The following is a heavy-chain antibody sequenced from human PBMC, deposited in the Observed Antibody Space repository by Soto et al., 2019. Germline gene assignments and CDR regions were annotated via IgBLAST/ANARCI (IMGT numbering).Heavy chain of an antibody. CDR1: GYTLSEIS. CDR3: ASFMVRGAVTYWYFEL. D-gene: IGHD3-10*01. Sequence: QVQLLQSGAEVKKPGASVKVSCKVSGYTLSEISIHWVRQAPGKGLEWMGGVNPEDDETIYAQKFQGRVTMTEDTSTDTASMELPSLRSEDTAVYYCASFMVRGAVTYWYFELWGRGTLVTVSS. V-gene: IGHV1-24*01. J-gene: IGHJ2*01. CDR2: VNPEDDET.